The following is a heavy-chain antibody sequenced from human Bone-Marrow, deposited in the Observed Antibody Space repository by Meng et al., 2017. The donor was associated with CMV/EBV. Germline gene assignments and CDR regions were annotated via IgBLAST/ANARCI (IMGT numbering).Heavy chain of an antibody. CDR2: ISGSGGST. D-gene: IGHD2-2*01. CDR1: GFTFSSYA. V-gene: IGHV3-23*01. Sequence: GGSLRLSCAASGFTFSSYAMSWVRQAPGKGLEWVSAISGSGGSTYYADSVKGRFTISRDNSKNTPYLQMNSLRAEDTAVYYCAKGEGIVVVPAANDYWGQGTLVTVSS. CDR3: AKGEGIVVVPAANDY. J-gene: IGHJ4*02.